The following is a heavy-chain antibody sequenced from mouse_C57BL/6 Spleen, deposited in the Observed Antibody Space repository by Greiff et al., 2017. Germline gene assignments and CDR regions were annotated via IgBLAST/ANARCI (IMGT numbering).Heavy chain of an antibody. J-gene: IGHJ3*01. CDR2: IFPGSGST. D-gene: IGHD2-3*01. V-gene: IGHV1-55*01. CDR1: GYTFTSYW. Sequence: QVQLQQPGAELVKPGASVKMSCKASGYTFTSYWITWVKQRPGQGLVWIGDIFPGSGSTNYNEKFKSKATLTVDTSTSTAYMQSSRLTSEDSTVYYCASSGYYWFAYWGQGTLVTVSA. CDR3: ASSGYYWFAY.